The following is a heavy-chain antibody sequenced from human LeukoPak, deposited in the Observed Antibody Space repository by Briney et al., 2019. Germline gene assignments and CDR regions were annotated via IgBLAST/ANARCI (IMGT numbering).Heavy chain of an antibody. CDR3: ATTLYSSGWYRETRFDY. V-gene: IGHV1-69*05. CDR2: IIPIFGTA. Sequence: SVKVSCKASGGTFSSYAISWVRQAPGQGLEWMGGIIPIFGTANYAQKFQGRVTITTDESTSTAYMELSSLRSEDTAVYYCATTLYSSGWYRETRFDYWGQGTLVTVSS. J-gene: IGHJ4*02. D-gene: IGHD6-19*01. CDR1: GGTFSSYA.